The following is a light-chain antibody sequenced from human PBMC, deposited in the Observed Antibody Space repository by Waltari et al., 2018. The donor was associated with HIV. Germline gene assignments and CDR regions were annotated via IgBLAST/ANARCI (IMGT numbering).Light chain of an antibody. CDR2: DAP. CDR1: TADILNHHS. V-gene: IGLV2-14*01. CDR3: TSSMPGGALL. J-gene: IGLJ3*02. Sequence: QSALTQPASVSGSPGQTITISCSTSTADILNHHSISWFLHPPTEAPHLILLDAPIRPSGSPFRFSGSKTDTTASLTISGLQFEDEGDYYCTSSMPGGALLFGGGTKVTVL.